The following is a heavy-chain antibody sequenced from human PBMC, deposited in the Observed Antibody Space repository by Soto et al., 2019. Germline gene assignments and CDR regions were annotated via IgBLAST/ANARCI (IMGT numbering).Heavy chain of an antibody. V-gene: IGHV3-21*01. CDR1: GFTFTRYS. J-gene: IGHJ4*02. Sequence: GGSLRLSCAASGFTFTRYSMNWVRQAPGKGLEWVSSVSSTTNYIYYADSMKGRFTVSRDNAKNSVYLEMNSLSAEDTAVYYCARESEDLTSNFDYWGQGTLVTVSS. CDR3: ARESEDLTSNFDY. CDR2: VSSTTNYI.